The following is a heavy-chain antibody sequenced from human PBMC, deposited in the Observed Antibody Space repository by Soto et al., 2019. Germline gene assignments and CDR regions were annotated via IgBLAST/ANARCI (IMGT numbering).Heavy chain of an antibody. Sequence: GASVKVSCKAPGGTFKNNGISWVRQAPGQGLEWMGGIIPVFGTTNYAQKFQGRLTITADDFTSTVYMELSRLRYEDTAVYYCARENGVAVATILYYFDYWGPGXLVTVYS. CDR1: GGTFKNNG. J-gene: IGHJ4*02. D-gene: IGHD5-12*01. CDR2: IIPVFGTT. V-gene: IGHV1-69*13. CDR3: ARENGVAVATILYYFDY.